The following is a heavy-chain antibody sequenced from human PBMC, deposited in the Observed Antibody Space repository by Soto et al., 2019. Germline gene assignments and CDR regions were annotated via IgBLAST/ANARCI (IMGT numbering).Heavy chain of an antibody. CDR3: AREYTYGSNFFDC. CDR2: ISHSGST. V-gene: IGHV4-31*03. D-gene: IGHD5-18*01. Sequence: PSETLSLTCTVSGRSISSAAYYWSWIRQHPGKGLEWIGYISHSGSTYYNPSLKSRVIISVDTSKNQFSLSLTSVTAADTAVYYCAREYTYGSNFFDCWGQGALVTVSS. J-gene: IGHJ4*02. CDR1: GRSISSAAYY.